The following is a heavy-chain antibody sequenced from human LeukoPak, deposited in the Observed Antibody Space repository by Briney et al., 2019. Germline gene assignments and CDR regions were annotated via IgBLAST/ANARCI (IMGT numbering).Heavy chain of an antibody. Sequence: GGSLRLSCAASGFTVSGNYMSWVRQAPGKGLEWVSVIYSGGSTYYADSVKGRFTISRDNSKNTLYLQMNSLRAEDTAVYYRARVLQSGCVDYWGQGTLVPVSS. V-gene: IGHV3-66*02. D-gene: IGHD6-19*01. CDR3: ARVLQSGCVDY. CDR1: GFTVSGNY. J-gene: IGHJ4*02. CDR2: IYSGGST.